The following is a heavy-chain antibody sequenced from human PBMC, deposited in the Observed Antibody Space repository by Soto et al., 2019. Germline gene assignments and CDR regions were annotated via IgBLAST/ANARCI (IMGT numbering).Heavy chain of an antibody. CDR2: INAGNGNT. V-gene: IGHV1-3*01. CDR3: AREAGGSSSLYYYYYGMDV. CDR1: GYTFTSYA. Sequence: KVSCKASGYTFTSYAMHWVRQAPGQRIEWMGWINAGNGNTKYSQKFQGRVTITRDTSASTAYMELSSLRSEDTAVYFCAREAGGSSSLYYYYYGMDVWGQGTTVTVSS. D-gene: IGHD6-6*01. J-gene: IGHJ6*02.